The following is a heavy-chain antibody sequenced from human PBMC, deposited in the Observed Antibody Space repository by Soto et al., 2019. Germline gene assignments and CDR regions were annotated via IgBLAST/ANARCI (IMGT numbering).Heavy chain of an antibody. Sequence: QVQLVQSGAEVKKPGASVRLSCKPSGYTFSTFGITWVRQAPGQGLEWMGWINTDNGDTNYAKNFQGRVTMTTDTSTNTAYMELRSLRYDDTGVYYGARVFKAAGTGESDKWGQGTPVTVSS. CDR1: GYTFSTFG. V-gene: IGHV1-18*01. D-gene: IGHD6-13*01. CDR2: INTDNGDT. CDR3: ARVFKAAGTGESDK. J-gene: IGHJ4*02.